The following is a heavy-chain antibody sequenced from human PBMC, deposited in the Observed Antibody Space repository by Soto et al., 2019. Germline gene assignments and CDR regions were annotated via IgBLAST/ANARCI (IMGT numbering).Heavy chain of an antibody. CDR3: AGEGPENVLRFLEWSSRYYYGMDV. J-gene: IGHJ6*02. Sequence: TGGSLRLSCAASGFTVSSNYMSWVRQAPGKGLEWVSVIYSGGSTYYADSVKGRFTISRDNSKNTLYLQMNSLRAEDTAVYYCAGEGPENVLRFLEWSSRYYYGMDVWGQGTTVTVSS. CDR1: GFTVSSNY. V-gene: IGHV3-53*01. CDR2: IYSGGST. D-gene: IGHD3-3*01.